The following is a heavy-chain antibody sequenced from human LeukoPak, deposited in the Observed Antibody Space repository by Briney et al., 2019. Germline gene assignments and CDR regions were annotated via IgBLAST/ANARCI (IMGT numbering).Heavy chain of an antibody. Sequence: PSETLSITCTVGGGSLSGHYWGWIRQPPGKGLELVGHIYYTGTTFYNPSLNSRVTITLDTSRNQFSLRLTSVIAADTAVYYCARFSWGCSTASCYLTNWGQGALVTVSS. J-gene: IGHJ4*02. D-gene: IGHD2-2*01. CDR1: GGSLSGHY. CDR2: IYYTGTT. V-gene: IGHV4-59*11. CDR3: ARFSWGCSTASCYLTN.